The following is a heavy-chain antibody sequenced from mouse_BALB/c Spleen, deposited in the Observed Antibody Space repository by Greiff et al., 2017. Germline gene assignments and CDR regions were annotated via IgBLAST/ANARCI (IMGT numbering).Heavy chain of an antibody. D-gene: IGHD3-1*01. CDR3: ARHERGYYLDY. CDR2: IKNNGGST. V-gene: IGHV5-6-2*01. CDR1: GFTFSSYY. J-gene: IGHJ2*01. Sequence: EVQLVESGGGLVKLGGSLKLSCAASGFTFSSYYMSWVRQTPEKRLELVAAIKNNGGSTYYPDTVKGRFTISRDNAKNTLYLQMSSLKSEDTALYYCARHERGYYLDYWGQGTTLTVSS.